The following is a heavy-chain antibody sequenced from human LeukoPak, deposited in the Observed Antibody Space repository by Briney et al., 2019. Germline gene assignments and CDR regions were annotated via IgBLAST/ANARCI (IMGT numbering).Heavy chain of an antibody. J-gene: IGHJ6*03. V-gene: IGHV3-21*04. D-gene: IGHD2-2*01. CDR3: ARLLWDIVVVPAASLSVTDRGYYYYYMDV. Sequence: GGSLRLSCAASGFTFSSYSMNWVRQAPGKGLEWVSSISSSGSYIYYADSVKGRFTISRDNSKNTLYLQMNSLRAEDTAVYYCARLLWDIVVVPAASLSVTDRGYYYYYMDVWGKGTTVTVSS. CDR2: ISSSGSYI. CDR1: GFTFSSYS.